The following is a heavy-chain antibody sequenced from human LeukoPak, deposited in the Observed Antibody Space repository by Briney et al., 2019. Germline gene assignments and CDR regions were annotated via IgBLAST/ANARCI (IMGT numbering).Heavy chain of an antibody. CDR2: ISSSSSYI. D-gene: IGHD2-21*01. Sequence: GGSLRLSCAASGFTFSSYSMNWVRQAPGKGLEWVSSISSSSSYIYYADSVKGRFTISGDNAKNSLYLQMNSLRAEDTAVYYCARDGHRGFPYNWFDPWGQGTLVTVSS. CDR1: GFTFSSYS. CDR3: ARDGHRGFPYNWFDP. J-gene: IGHJ5*02. V-gene: IGHV3-21*01.